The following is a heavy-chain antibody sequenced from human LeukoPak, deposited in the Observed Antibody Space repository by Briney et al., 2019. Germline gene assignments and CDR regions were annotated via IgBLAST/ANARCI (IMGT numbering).Heavy chain of an antibody. J-gene: IGHJ6*03. Sequence: ASVKVSCKASGYTFTSYGITWVRQAPGQGLEWMGWISAYNGNTNYAQKLQGRVTMTTDTSTSIAYMELRSLRSDDTAVYYYARFFRVLNDPYTPYYYYMDVWGKGTTVTVSS. V-gene: IGHV1-18*01. CDR2: ISAYNGNT. CDR3: ARFFRVLNDPYTPYYYYMDV. CDR1: GYTFTSYG. D-gene: IGHD3-10*01.